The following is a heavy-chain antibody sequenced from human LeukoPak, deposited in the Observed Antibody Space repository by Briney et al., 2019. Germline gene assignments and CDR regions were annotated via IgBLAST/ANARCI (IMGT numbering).Heavy chain of an antibody. Sequence: SETLSLTYAVYGGSFSGYYWSWIRQPPGKGLEWIGEINHSGSTNYNPSLKSRVTISVDTSKNQFSLKLSSVTAADTAVYYCVRYSGIHSYFDSWGQGAPITVSS. J-gene: IGHJ4*02. V-gene: IGHV4-34*01. CDR2: INHSGST. CDR1: GGSFSGYY. CDR3: VRYSGIHSYFDS. D-gene: IGHD1-26*01.